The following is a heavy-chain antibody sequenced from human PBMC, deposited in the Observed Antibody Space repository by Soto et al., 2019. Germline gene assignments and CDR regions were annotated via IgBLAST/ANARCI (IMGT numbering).Heavy chain of an antibody. CDR1: GDTVSRNSAA. CDR3: ARDLPDSSGYFGWFDP. Sequence: SQTLSLTCAISGDTVSRNSAAWNWIRQSPSRGLEWLGRTYYRSKWYNDYAVSVKSRITINPDTSKNRFSLQLNSVTPEDTAVYYCARDLPDSSGYFGWFDPWGQGTPVTVSS. CDR2: TYYRSKWYN. D-gene: IGHD3-22*01. J-gene: IGHJ5*02. V-gene: IGHV6-1*01.